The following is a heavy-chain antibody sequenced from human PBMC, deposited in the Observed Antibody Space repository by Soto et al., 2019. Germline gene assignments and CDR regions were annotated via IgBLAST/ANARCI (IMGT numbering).Heavy chain of an antibody. V-gene: IGHV3-48*02. J-gene: IGHJ6*02. D-gene: IGHD3-10*01. CDR1: GFTFSSYS. CDR2: ISSSSSTI. Sequence: PGGSLRLSCAASGFTFSSYSMNWVRQAPGKGLEWVSYISSSSSTIYYADSVKGRFTISRDNAKNSLYLQMNSLRDEDTAVYYCARVMLWFGELPQYYYGMDVWGQGTTVTVSS. CDR3: ARVMLWFGELPQYYYGMDV.